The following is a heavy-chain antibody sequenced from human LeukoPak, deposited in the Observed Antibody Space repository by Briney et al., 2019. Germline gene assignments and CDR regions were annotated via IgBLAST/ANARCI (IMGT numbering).Heavy chain of an antibody. J-gene: IGHJ5*02. Sequence: ASVKVSCKASGYTFTSYDINWVRQATGQGLEWMGWMNPNSGNTGYAQKFQGRVTMTRNTSISTAYMELSSLRSEDTAVYYCARSIAAAGNGWFDPWGQGTLVTVSS. CDR3: ARSIAAAGNGWFDP. CDR2: MNPNSGNT. V-gene: IGHV1-8*01. D-gene: IGHD6-13*01. CDR1: GYTFTSYD.